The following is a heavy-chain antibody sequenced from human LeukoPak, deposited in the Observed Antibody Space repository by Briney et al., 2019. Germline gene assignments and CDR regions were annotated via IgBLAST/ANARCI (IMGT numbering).Heavy chain of an antibody. Sequence: SETLSLTCTVSDGSISGYYWGWIRQAPGRGLEWIAYIHYTGINNYNPSLKSRAAISVETSTNQFSLKLTSVTAADTAMYYCARHITNSGSAFDLWGRGTLVTVSS. D-gene: IGHD3-10*01. CDR2: IHYTGIN. J-gene: IGHJ2*01. CDR3: ARHITNSGSAFDL. CDR1: DGSISGYY. V-gene: IGHV4-59*08.